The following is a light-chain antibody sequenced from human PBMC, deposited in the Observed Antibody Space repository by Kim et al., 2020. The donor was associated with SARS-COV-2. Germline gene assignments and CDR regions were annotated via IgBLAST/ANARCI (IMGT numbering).Light chain of an antibody. CDR3: QQRNSWHPAVT. V-gene: IGKV3D-11*02. CDR2: DAS. Sequence: PGDRATLSCRASQNIDSYLAWYQQRPGQAPRLLVYDASNRATGVPGRLSGSGSGTDFTLNISSLEPQDSSIYYCQQRNSWHPAVTFGAGTKVDIK. J-gene: IGKJ4*01. CDR1: QNIDSY.